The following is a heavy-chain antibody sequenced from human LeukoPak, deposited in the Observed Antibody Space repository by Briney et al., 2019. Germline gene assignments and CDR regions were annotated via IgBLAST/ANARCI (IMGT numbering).Heavy chain of an antibody. CDR2: ISAYNGNT. D-gene: IGHD5-24*01. J-gene: IGHJ4*02. CDR1: GYTFISYS. V-gene: IGHV1-18*01. Sequence: ASVKVSCKASGYTFISYSISWVRQAPGQGLEWMGWISAYNGNTNYAQNLQGRVTMTTDTSMSTAYMELSSLRSDNTAVYYCARGPRDGLNYWGQGTLVTVSS. CDR3: ARGPRDGLNY.